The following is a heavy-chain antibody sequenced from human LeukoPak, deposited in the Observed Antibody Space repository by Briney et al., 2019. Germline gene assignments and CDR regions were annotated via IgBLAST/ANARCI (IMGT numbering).Heavy chain of an antibody. J-gene: IGHJ3*02. V-gene: IGHV3-30-3*01. D-gene: IGHD6-6*01. CDR2: ISYDGSNK. CDR1: GSTFSSYA. Sequence: GRSLRLSCAASGSTFSSYAMHWVRQAPGKGLEWVAVISYDGSNKYYADSVKGRFTISRDNSKNTLYLQMNSLRAEDTAVYYCARDGYSSSADAFDIWGQGTMVTVSS. CDR3: ARDGYSSSADAFDI.